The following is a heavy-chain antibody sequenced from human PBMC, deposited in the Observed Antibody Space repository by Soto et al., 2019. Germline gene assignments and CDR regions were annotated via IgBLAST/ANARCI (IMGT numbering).Heavy chain of an antibody. V-gene: IGHV3-11*05. CDR3: ARVRSSGWRYYFDY. J-gene: IGHJ4*02. Sequence: GGSLRLSCAASGFTFSDYYMSWIRQAPGKGLEWVSYISSSSSYTNYADSVKGRFTISRDNAKNSLYLQMNSLRAEDTAVYYCARVRSSGWRYYFDYWGQGTLVTVSS. D-gene: IGHD6-19*01. CDR2: ISSSSSYT. CDR1: GFTFSDYY.